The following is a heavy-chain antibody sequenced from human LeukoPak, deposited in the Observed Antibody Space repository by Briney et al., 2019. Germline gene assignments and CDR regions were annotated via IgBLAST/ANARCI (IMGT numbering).Heavy chain of an antibody. D-gene: IGHD3-16*01. CDR3: ATAPHGAPDYIDV. CDR2: ISVSGTI. V-gene: IGHV3-48*01. CDR1: GFSLSTHS. J-gene: IGHJ6*03. Sequence: GGSLRLPCAASGFSLSTHSLNWVRQTPGKGLEWLSYISVSGTIHYADSVKGRFTISRDNGRNSLFLQMNRLRVGDTGVYFCATAPHGAPDYIDVWGRGTTVSVSS.